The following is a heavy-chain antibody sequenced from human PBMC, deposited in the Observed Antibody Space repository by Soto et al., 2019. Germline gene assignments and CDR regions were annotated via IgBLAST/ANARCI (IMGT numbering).Heavy chain of an antibody. J-gene: IGHJ6*02. Sequence: QVQLVQSGAEVKKPGSSVKVSCKASGGTFSSYAISWVRQAPGQGLEWMGGIIPIFGRANYAQKFQGRVTITADESTSTAYMELSSLRSEDTAVYYCARGWIVALFYYYYGMDVWGQGTTVTVSS. V-gene: IGHV1-69*01. CDR3: ARGWIVALFYYYYGMDV. D-gene: IGHD3-22*01. CDR1: GGTFSSYA. CDR2: IIPIFGRA.